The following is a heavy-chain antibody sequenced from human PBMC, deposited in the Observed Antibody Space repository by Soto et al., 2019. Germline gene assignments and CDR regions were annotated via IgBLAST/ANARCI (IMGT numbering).Heavy chain of an antibody. D-gene: IGHD3-9*01. J-gene: IGHJ4*02. Sequence: GGSLRLSCAASGFTFSSYGMHWVRQAPGKGLEWVAVTENDGSSDNYGDPARGRFTISRDNAKNTLYLNLNGLTVEDTAVYYCVRDQDILTGYYEYWGLGTMVIVSS. CDR3: VRDQDILTGYYEY. V-gene: IGHV3-30*03. CDR1: GFTFSSYG. CDR2: TENDGSSD.